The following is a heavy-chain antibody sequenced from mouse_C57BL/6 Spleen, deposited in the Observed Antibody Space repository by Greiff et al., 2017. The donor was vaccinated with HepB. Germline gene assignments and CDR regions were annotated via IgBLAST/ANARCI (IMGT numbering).Heavy chain of an antibody. CDR2: IHPNSGST. CDR1: GYTFTSYW. Sequence: VQLQQSGAELVKPGASVKLSCKASGYTFTSYWMHWVKQRPGQGLEWIGMIHPNSGSTNYNEKFKSKATLTVDKSSSTAYMQLSSLTSEDTAVYYCARLSPRGNYAMDYWGQGTSVTVSS. D-gene: IGHD2-10*02. J-gene: IGHJ4*01. CDR3: ARLSPRGNYAMDY. V-gene: IGHV1-64*01.